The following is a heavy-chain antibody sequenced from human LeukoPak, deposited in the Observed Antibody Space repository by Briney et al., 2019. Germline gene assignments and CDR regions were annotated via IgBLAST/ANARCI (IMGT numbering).Heavy chain of an antibody. CDR3: ARGRYSYGRSGVKSVGYYFDY. V-gene: IGHV4-31*03. D-gene: IGHD5-18*01. CDR1: GGSISSGGYY. CDR2: IYYSGST. Sequence: PSETLSLTCTVSGGSISSGGYYWSWIRQHPGKGLEWIGYIYYSGSTYYNPSLKSRVTISVDTSKNQFSLKLSSVTAADTAVYYCARGRYSYGRSGVKSVGYYFDYWGQGTLVTVSS. J-gene: IGHJ4*02.